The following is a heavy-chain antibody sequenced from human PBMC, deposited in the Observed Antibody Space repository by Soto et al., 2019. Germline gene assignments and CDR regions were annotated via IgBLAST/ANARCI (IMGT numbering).Heavy chain of an antibody. J-gene: IGHJ6*02. Sequence: QVQLVESGGGVVQPGRSLRLSCAASGFTFSSYGMHWVRQAPGKGLEWVAVIWYDGSNKYYADSVKGRFTISRDNSKKTLYVQMNSLRAEDTAVYYCARGGGANYGLTKWPGENYYYGMDVWGQGTTVTVSS. CDR1: GFTFSSYG. CDR2: IWYDGSNK. D-gene: IGHD3-3*01. CDR3: ARGGGANYGLTKWPGENYYYGMDV. V-gene: IGHV3-33*01.